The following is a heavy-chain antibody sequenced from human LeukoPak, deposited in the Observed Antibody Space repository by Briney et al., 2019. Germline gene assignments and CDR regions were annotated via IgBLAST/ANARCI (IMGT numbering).Heavy chain of an antibody. CDR1: GYTFTGYY. V-gene: IGHV1-2*02. J-gene: IGHJ4*02. CDR3: ARDDGYSYGMNDY. CDR2: INPNSGGT. Sequence: ASVKVSCKASGYTFTGYYMHWVRQAPGQGLEWMGWINPNSGGTNYAQKFQGRVTMTRDTSISTAYMELSRLRSDDTAVYYCARDDGYSYGMNDYCGQGTLVTVSS. D-gene: IGHD5-18*01.